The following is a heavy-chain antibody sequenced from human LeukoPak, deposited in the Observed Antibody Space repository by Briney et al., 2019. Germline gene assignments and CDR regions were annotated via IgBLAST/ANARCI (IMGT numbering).Heavy chain of an antibody. CDR2: ISSNGGST. J-gene: IGHJ3*02. Sequence: GGSLRLSCAASGFTFSSYAMHWVRQAPGKGLEYVSAISSNGGSTYYANSVKGRFTISRDNSKNTLYLQMGSLRAEDTAVYYCASFPPYMVRTDAFDIWGQGTMVTVSS. CDR1: GFTFSSYA. V-gene: IGHV3-64*01. CDR3: ASFPPYMVRTDAFDI. D-gene: IGHD3-10*01.